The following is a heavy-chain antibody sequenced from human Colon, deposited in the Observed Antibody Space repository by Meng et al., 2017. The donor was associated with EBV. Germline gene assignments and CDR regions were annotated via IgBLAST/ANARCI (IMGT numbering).Heavy chain of an antibody. D-gene: IGHD3-10*01. CDR2: IDHRGNT. Sequence: QVQLQQWGAGLLKPSETLSRSCAVYGGSCRDYYWTWIRHPPGKGLEWIGEIDHRGNTKYNPSLKSRVTISLDTSKKQFSLKVSSVTAADSAVYYCARRGPSGNFSPWSQGALVTVSS. CDR3: ARRGPSGNFSP. CDR1: GGSCRDYY. V-gene: IGHV4-34*01. J-gene: IGHJ5*02.